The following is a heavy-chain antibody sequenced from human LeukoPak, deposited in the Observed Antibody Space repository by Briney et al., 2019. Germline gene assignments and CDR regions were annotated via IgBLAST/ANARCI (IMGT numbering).Heavy chain of an antibody. Sequence: PGGSLRLSCAASGFTFSSYAMSWVRQAPGKGLEWVSGISGSGDNTHYADSVKGRFTISRDNSKNTLYLQMNSLRAEDTAVYYCAKDISSSFNNWFDPWGQGTLVTVSS. J-gene: IGHJ5*02. CDR1: GFTFSSYA. D-gene: IGHD6-13*01. CDR3: AKDISSSFNNWFDP. V-gene: IGHV3-23*01. CDR2: ISGSGDNT.